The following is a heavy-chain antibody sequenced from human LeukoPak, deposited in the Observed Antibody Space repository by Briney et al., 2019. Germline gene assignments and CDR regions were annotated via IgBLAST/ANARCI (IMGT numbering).Heavy chain of an antibody. CDR3: AKASTRDTGYYFDS. V-gene: IGHV3-23*01. CDR2: IRYNIENT. D-gene: IGHD3-9*01. CDR1: GFTFSNYA. Sequence: GGSQRLSCAASGFTFSNYAMGWVRQAPGKGPEWVSSIRYNIENTHYADAVQGRFTISRDNSKNTLYLQMNSLRAEDTARYYCAKASTRDTGYYFDSWGQGTLVSVSS. J-gene: IGHJ4*02.